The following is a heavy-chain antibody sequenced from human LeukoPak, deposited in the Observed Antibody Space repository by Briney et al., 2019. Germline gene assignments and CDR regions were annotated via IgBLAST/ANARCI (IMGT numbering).Heavy chain of an antibody. CDR2: MNPNTDDT. V-gene: IGHV1-8*02. Sequence: ASVKVSCKASGYTFTSYIISWVRQAPGQGLEWMGWMNPNTDDTGYAQKFQGIVTMTRDTTISTAYMELSSLTSDDAAMYFCARGVAAGYDYWGQGTLVTVSS. CDR1: GYTFTSYI. J-gene: IGHJ4*02. D-gene: IGHD6-13*01. CDR3: ARGVAAGYDY.